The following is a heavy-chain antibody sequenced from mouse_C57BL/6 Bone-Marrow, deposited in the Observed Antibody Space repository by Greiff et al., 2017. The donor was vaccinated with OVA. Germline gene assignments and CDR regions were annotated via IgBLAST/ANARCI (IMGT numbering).Heavy chain of an antibody. J-gene: IGHJ2*01. CDR1: GFSLTSYG. V-gene: IGHV2-5*01. CDR3: AKANYYGSSYLDY. D-gene: IGHD1-1*01. CDR2: IWRGGST. Sequence: QVQLKESGPGLVQPSQSLSITCTVSGFSLTSYGVHWVRQSPGKGLEWLGVIWRGGSTDYNAAFMSRLSITKDNSKSQVFFKMNSLQADDTAIYYCAKANYYGSSYLDYWGQGTTLTVSS.